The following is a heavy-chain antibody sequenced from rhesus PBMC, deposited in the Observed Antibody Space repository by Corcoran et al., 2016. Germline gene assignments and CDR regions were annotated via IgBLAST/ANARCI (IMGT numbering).Heavy chain of an antibody. CDR2: IYWDYDK. CDR1: VFSISTSGMG. J-gene: IGHJ4*01. D-gene: IGHD5-42*01. Sequence: QVTLKESGPALVKPTQTLTLTCTFSVFSISTSGMGVGWIRPPPGKALEWLALIYWDYDKYYSTSLKSRLTISKDTTKNQVVLTMTNMDPVDTATYYCARRLTGDNPYFDYWGQGVLVTVSS. CDR3: ARRLTGDNPYFDY. V-gene: IGHV2-174*01.